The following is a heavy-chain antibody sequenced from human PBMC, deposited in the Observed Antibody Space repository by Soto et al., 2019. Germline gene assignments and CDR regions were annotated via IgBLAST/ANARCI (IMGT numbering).Heavy chain of an antibody. CDR3: AKSLVTPSDAFDL. Sequence: PGGSLRLSCAASGFTFGNYAMNLVRQAPGKGLEWISSISDPGTSTYYANSVKGRFSMSRDNSKNTLFLQMNRLRADDTAVYFCAKSLVTPSDAFDLWGRGTLVTVSS. CDR1: GFTFGNYA. J-gene: IGHJ3*01. CDR2: ISDPGTST. V-gene: IGHV3-23*01. D-gene: IGHD2-21*02.